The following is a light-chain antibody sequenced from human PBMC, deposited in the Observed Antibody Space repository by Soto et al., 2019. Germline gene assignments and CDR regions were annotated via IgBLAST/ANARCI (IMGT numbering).Light chain of an antibody. CDR2: SNN. V-gene: IGLV1-44*01. CDR3: AAWDDSLVGV. CDR1: SSNIGSNT. Sequence: QSVLTQPHSASGTPGQRVTISCSGSSSNIGSNTVNWYQQLPGTAPKLLIYSNNQRPSGVPDRFSGSKSGTSASLAISGLQSEDEADYYCAAWDDSLVGVFGGGTKLTVL. J-gene: IGLJ3*02.